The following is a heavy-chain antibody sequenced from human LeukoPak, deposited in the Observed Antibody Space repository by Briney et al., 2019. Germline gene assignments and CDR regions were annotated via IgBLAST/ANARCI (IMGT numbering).Heavy chain of an antibody. D-gene: IGHD5-12*01. V-gene: IGHV4-59*01. CDR3: ARALGSVGYVYFDY. J-gene: IGHJ4*02. Sequence: SETLSLTCTVSGGSISQNYWSWIRKPPGKGLQWIGYIYYTGSINYNPSLKSRVTISVDTSKNQFSLRLSSVTAADTAVYYCARALGSVGYVYFDYRGQGTLVTVSS. CDR2: IYYTGSI. CDR1: GGSISQNY.